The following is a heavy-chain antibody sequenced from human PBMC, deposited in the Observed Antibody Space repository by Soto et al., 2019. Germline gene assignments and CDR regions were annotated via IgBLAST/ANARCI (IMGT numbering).Heavy chain of an antibody. J-gene: IGHJ4*02. V-gene: IGHV3-30*18. CDR3: AKDTCRFTVTTASCYFDY. D-gene: IGHD4-17*01. Sequence: QVQLVESGGGVVQPGRSLRLSCAASGFTFSSYGMHWVRQAPGKGLEWVAVISYDGSNKYYADSVKGRFTISRDNSKNTLYLPMNSLRAEDTAVYYCAKDTCRFTVTTASCYFDYWGQGTLVTVSS. CDR2: ISYDGSNK. CDR1: GFTFSSYG.